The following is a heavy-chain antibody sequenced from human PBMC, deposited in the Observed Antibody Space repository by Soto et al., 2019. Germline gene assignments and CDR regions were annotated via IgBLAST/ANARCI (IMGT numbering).Heavy chain of an antibody. CDR2: IYYSGST. J-gene: IGHJ3*01. V-gene: IGHV4-59*08. CDR3: ARRVGCSSNSCYGNAFDL. D-gene: IGHD2-2*01. CDR1: GGSISSYY. Sequence: PSETLSLTCTVSGGSISSYYWSWIRQPPGKGLEWIGYIYYSGSTNYNPSLKSRVTISVDTSKNQFSLKLSSVTAADTAVYYCARRVGCSSNSCYGNAFDLWGQGTMFTVSS.